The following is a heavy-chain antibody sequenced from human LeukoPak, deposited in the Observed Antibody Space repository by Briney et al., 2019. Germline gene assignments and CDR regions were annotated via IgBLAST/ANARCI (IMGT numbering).Heavy chain of an antibody. CDR3: AREENSYNVH. V-gene: IGHV3-23*01. J-gene: IGHJ4*02. Sequence: GGSLRLSCAASGFTFSSYGMSWVRQAPGKGLEWVSAISGSGGSTYYADTVKGRFTISRDNAKNSLYLQMNSLRAEDTAVYYCAREENSYNVHWGQGTLVTVSS. D-gene: IGHD1-1*01. CDR2: ISGSGGST. CDR1: GFTFSSYG.